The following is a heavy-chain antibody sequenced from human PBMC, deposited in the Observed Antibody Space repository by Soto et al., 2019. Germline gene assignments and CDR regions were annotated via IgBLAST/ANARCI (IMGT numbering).Heavy chain of an antibody. CDR2: ISYDGSNK. J-gene: IGHJ4*02. D-gene: IGHD1-26*01. V-gene: IGHV3-30-3*01. CDR3: ERDPCTYSGSYSCYFDY. Sequence: GGSLRLSCAASGFTFSSYAMHWVRQAPGKGLEWVAVISYDGSNKYYADSVKGRFTISRDNSKNTLYLQMNSLRAEDTAVYYCERDPCTYSGSYSCYFDYWGQGTLVTVSS. CDR1: GFTFSSYA.